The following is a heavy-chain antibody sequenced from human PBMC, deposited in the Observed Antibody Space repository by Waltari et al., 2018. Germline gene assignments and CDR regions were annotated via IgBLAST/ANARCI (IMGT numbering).Heavy chain of an antibody. J-gene: IGHJ4*02. D-gene: IGHD1-20*01. V-gene: IGHV3-7*01. Sequence: EVQLVESGGGLVQPGGSLRLSCAASGFIFSNHWLSWVRQAPGKGLGGGAIIKREVSEKYEVDSVKGRFTISRDNAKKSLYLQMNSLGVEETAAYYCARQDVVITGIHLIYYWGQGTLVTVSS. CDR3: ARQDVVITGIHLIYY. CDR1: GFIFSNHW. CDR2: IKREVSEK.